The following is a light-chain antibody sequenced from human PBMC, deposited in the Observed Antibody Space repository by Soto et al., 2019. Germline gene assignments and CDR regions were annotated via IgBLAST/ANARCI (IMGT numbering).Light chain of an antibody. CDR1: QSIRSD. V-gene: IGKV1-39*01. Sequence: DIQMTQSPSSLSASVGDRVIITCRASQSIRSDLNWYQQRPGKAPKLLIYTTSNLESDVPSRFSGSGSGTDFTLTINNLQPGDFATYICQQGFSRPRTFGQGTTVGIK. CDR2: TTS. J-gene: IGKJ1*01. CDR3: QQGFSRPRT.